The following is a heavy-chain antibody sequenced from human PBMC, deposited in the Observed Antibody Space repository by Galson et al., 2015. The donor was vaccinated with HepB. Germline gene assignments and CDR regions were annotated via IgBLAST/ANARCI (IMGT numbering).Heavy chain of an antibody. J-gene: IGHJ5*02. CDR1: GYTFTSYG. V-gene: IGHV1-18*04. Sequence: SVKVSCKASGYTFTSYGISWVRQAPGQGLEWMGWISAYNGNTNYAQKLQGRVTMTTDTSTSTAYMELRSLRSDDTAVYYCARTLITMIVVPTNWFDPWGQGTLVTVSS. CDR3: ARTLITMIVVPTNWFDP. D-gene: IGHD3-22*01. CDR2: ISAYNGNT.